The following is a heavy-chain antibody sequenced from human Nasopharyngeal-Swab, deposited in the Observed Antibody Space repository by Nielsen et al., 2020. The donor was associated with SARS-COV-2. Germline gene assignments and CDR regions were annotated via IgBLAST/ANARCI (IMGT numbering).Heavy chain of an antibody. D-gene: IGHD4-11*01. J-gene: IGHJ4*02. V-gene: IGHV3-7*01. CDR2: IKQDGSEK. CDR3: ATDGYSFGYDRGY. Sequence: GESLMISCATSGFTFSTYWMTWVRQAPGKGLEWVANIKQDGSEKYYIDSVKGRFTISRDNAKSSLFLEMNSLRVEDTALYYCATDGYSFGYDRGYWGQGTLVIVSS. CDR1: GFTFSTYW.